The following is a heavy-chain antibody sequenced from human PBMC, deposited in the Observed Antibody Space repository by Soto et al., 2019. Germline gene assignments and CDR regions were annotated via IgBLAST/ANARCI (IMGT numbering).Heavy chain of an antibody. J-gene: IGHJ5*02. V-gene: IGHV1-46*01. CDR3: ARAAGRFGELCWFDP. Sequence: QVQLVQSGAEVKKPGASVKVSCKASGYTFTSYNIHWVRQVPGQGLEWVGMINPRGFFTTYAQKFRGRVTMTGDTSTSVVYMELTNLRSEDTAVYYCARAAGRFGELCWFDPWGQGTLVSVSS. CDR1: GYTFTSYN. CDR2: INPRGFFT. D-gene: IGHD3-10*01.